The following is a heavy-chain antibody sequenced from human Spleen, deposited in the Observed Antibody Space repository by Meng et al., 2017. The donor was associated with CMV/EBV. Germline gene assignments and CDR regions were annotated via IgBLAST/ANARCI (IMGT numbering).Heavy chain of an antibody. CDR3: ARDHPLGSSSPPGVNWFDP. CDR2: INPSGGST. J-gene: IGHJ5*02. CDR1: GYTFTGHY. Sequence: ASVKVSCKASGYTFTGHYIHWVRQVPGQGLEWMGIINPSGGSTNYAQRFQGRITMTRDTSTSTVYMELSSLRSDDTAVYYCARDHPLGSSSPPGVNWFDPWGQGTLVTVSS. V-gene: IGHV1-46*01. D-gene: IGHD6-13*01.